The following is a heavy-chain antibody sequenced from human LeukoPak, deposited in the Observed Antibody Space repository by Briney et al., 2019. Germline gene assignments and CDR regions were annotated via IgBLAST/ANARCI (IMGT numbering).Heavy chain of an antibody. Sequence: RGASVKVSCKASGGTFSSYAISWVRQAPGQGLEWMGGIIPIFGTANYAQKFQGRVTITTDESTSTAYMELSSLRSEDTAVYYCARMFVVVPAAILGGFDPWGQGTLVTVSS. V-gene: IGHV1-69*05. CDR1: GGTFSSYA. CDR3: ARMFVVVPAAILGGFDP. J-gene: IGHJ5*02. D-gene: IGHD2-2*02. CDR2: IIPIFGTA.